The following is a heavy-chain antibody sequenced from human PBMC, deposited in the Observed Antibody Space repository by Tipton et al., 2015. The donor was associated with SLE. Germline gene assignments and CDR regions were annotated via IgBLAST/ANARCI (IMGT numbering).Heavy chain of an antibody. V-gene: IGHV1-46*01. Sequence: QLVQSGAEVKKPGASVKVSCKASGYTFTSYYMHWVRQAPGQGLEWMGIINPSGGSTSYAQKFQGRVTMTRDTSTSTGCMELSSLRSEDTAVYYCARGDRTHDAFDIWGQGTMVTVSS. CDR2: INPSGGST. J-gene: IGHJ3*02. CDR1: GYTFTSYY. CDR3: ARGDRTHDAFDI.